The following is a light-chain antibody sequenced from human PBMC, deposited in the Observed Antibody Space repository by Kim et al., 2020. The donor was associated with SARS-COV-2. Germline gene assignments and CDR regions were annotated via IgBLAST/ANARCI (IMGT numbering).Light chain of an antibody. CDR1: QGVSSS. J-gene: IGKJ4*01. CDR2: DSS. Sequence: LCPADSATLVCRACQGVSSSLALYQQKPGQAPSLPIYDSSHRATCSPARCSGSVSGTDFTLTISSLEPEDFSVYFCQQRSNWPLTFGGGTKVDIK. CDR3: QQRSNWPLT. V-gene: IGKV3-11*01.